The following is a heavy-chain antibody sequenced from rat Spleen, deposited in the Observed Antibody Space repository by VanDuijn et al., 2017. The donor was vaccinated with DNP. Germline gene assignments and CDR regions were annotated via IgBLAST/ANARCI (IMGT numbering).Heavy chain of an antibody. Sequence: QVQLKESGPGLVQPSQTLSLTCTVAGFSLTSYNVHWVRQPPGKGLEWMGVIWNTGGTRYNSALKSRLSISKDTSKSQVFLKMNRLQTEDTATYYCARAMDAWGQGTSVTVSS. CDR3: ARAMDA. J-gene: IGHJ4*01. V-gene: IGHV2-41*01. CDR2: IWNTGGT. CDR1: GFSLTSYN.